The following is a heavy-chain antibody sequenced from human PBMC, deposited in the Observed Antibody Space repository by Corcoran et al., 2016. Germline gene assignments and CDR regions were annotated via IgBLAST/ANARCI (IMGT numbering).Heavy chain of an antibody. CDR3: ARDRSIAAAGTGFDY. Sequence: QVQLVQSGAEVKKPGASVKVSCKASGYTFTGYYMHWVRQAPGQGLEWMGWINPNSGGTNYAQKFQGRVTMTRDTSISTAYMELSRLRSDDTAVYYCARDRSIAAAGTGFDYWGQGTLVTVSS. CDR2: INPNSGGT. D-gene: IGHD6-13*01. CDR1: GYTFTGYY. V-gene: IGHV1-2*02. J-gene: IGHJ4*02.